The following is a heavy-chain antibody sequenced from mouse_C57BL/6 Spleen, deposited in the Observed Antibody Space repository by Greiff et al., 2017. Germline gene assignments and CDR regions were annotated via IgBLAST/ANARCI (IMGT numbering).Heavy chain of an antibody. Sequence: EVQLVESGGGLVKPGGSLKLSCAASGFTFSSYAMSWVRQTPEKRLEWVATISDGGSYTYYPDNVKGRFTISRDNAKNNLYLQMSHLKSEDTAMYYCARGLYYGSSFYFDYWGQGTTLTVSS. D-gene: IGHD1-1*01. CDR3: ARGLYYGSSFYFDY. J-gene: IGHJ2*01. CDR2: ISDGGSYT. V-gene: IGHV5-4*01. CDR1: GFTFSSYA.